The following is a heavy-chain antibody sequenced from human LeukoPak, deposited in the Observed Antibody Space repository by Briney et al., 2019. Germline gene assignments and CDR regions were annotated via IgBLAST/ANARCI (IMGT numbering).Heavy chain of an antibody. CDR2: INWNGGST. D-gene: IGHD2-8*01. J-gene: IGHJ4*02. V-gene: IGHV3-20*04. CDR3: ARDATYCTNGVCYTRFDY. CDR1: GFTFDDYG. Sequence: GGSLRLSCAASGFTFDDYGMSWVRQAPGKGLEWVSGINWNGGSTGYADSVKGRFTISRDNAKNSLYLEMNSLRAEDTAVYYCARDATYCTNGVCYTRFDYWGQGTLVTVSS.